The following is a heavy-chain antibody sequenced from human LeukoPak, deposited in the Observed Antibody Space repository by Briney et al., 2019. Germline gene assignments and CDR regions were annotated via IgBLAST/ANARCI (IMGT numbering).Heavy chain of an antibody. CDR3: AGNYDRLDY. J-gene: IGHJ4*02. D-gene: IGHD3-16*01. CDR1: GGSFSGYY. V-gene: IGHV4-34*01. CDR2: INHSGST. Sequence: KPSETLSLTCAVYGGSFSGYYWSWIRQPPGKGLEWIGEINHSGSTNYNPSLKSRVTISVDTSKNQFSLKLRSVTTADTAVYYCAGNYDRLDYWGQGTLVTVSS.